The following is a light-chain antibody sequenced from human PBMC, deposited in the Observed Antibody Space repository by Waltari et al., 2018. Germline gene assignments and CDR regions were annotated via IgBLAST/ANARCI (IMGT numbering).Light chain of an antibody. CDR3: AAWDDTLNGWV. V-gene: IGLV1-44*01. CDR1: SSNIGSNS. Sequence: QSVLTQPPSASGTPGRRVTISCAGSSSNIGSNSVNWYQQLPGPAPKLLIYSTSHRPSGLPDRLSGCKSGTSASLAISGRQSEDEADYYCAAWDDTLNGWVFGGGTKLTVL. CDR2: STS. J-gene: IGLJ3*02.